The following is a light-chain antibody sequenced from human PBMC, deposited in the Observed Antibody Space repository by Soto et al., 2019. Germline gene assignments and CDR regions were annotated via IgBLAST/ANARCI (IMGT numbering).Light chain of an antibody. J-gene: IGLJ2*01. CDR3: QSYDSGLHVV. CDR2: ANN. Sequence: QSVLTQSASVSGAPGQRVTISCTGSSSNIGAGHDVQWYQQLPGTAPKLLIYANNNRPSGVPDRFSGSTSGTSSSLAITGLQAEDEAAYYCQSYDSGLHVVFGGGTKLTVL. V-gene: IGLV1-40*01. CDR1: SSNIGAGHD.